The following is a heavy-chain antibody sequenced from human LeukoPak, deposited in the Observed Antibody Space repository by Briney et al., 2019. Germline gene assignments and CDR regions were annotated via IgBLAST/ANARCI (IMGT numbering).Heavy chain of an antibody. CDR1: GYTFTSHA. CDR2: INTNTGNP. J-gene: IGHJ4*02. CDR3: ARENSGSYGAFGY. V-gene: IGHV7-4-1*02. Sequence: ASVKVSCKAFGYTFTSHAMNWVRQAPGQGLEWMGWINTNTGNPTYAQGFTGRFVFSLDTSVSTAYLQISRLKAEDTAVYYCARENSGSYGAFGYWGQGTLVTVPS. D-gene: IGHD1-26*01.